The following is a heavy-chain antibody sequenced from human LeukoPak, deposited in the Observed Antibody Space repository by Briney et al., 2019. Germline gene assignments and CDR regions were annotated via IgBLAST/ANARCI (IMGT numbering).Heavy chain of an antibody. CDR3: ARSIGGGAFDI. CDR1: EFTFSSYW. CDR2: INSDGSRT. D-gene: IGHD3-16*01. J-gene: IGHJ3*02. V-gene: IGHV3-74*01. Sequence: GGSLRLSCAASEFTFSSYWMHWVRQAPGKGLVWVSRINSDGSRTSYADSVKGRFTISRDNAKNTLYLQMNSLRAEDTAVYYCARSIGGGAFDIWGQGTVVTVSS.